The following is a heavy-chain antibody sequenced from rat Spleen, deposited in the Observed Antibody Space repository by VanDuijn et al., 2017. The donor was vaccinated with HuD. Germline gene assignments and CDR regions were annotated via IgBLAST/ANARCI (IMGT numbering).Heavy chain of an antibody. CDR3: TRGPNTFYGYG. J-gene: IGHJ2*01. D-gene: IGHD1-9*01. Sequence: EVQLVESGGGLVQPGRSLKLSCVASGFTFNNYWMTWIRQAPGKGLEWVASITNAAGKVHYPDSVKGRFTISRDTAQNTLYLQMNSLRSEDTATYYCTRGPNTFYGYGWGQGVMVTVSS. V-gene: IGHV5-31*01. CDR2: ITNAAGKV. CDR1: GFTFNNYW.